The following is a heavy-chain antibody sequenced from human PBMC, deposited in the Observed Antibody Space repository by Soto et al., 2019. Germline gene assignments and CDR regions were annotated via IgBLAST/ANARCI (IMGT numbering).Heavy chain of an antibody. CDR1: AFTFNNFP. CDR3: AREKCSSTSCNHGMDV. Sequence: EVQLVESGGGLVKPGGSLRLSCVASAFTFNNFPMHWVRQAPGKGLQWLASITTTSTYKYYADSVKGRFSISRDNAKNSVYLELTNLRSEDTAVYYCAREKCSSTSCNHGMDVWGLGTTVTVSS. D-gene: IGHD2-2*01. J-gene: IGHJ6*02. CDR2: ITTTSTYK. V-gene: IGHV3-21*01.